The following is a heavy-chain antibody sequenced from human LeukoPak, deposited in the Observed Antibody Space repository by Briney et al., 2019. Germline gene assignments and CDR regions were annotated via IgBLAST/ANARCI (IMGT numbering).Heavy chain of an antibody. CDR1: LFTLHKYP. D-gene: IGHD2-15*01. Sequence: GGSLRLSRAASLFTLHKYPIRGVGPAPGRGVAWVSPINGTGGSSYSADSVMGRFTISRDNSKNTLYLKMNSLRAEDTAVYYCAKDPTVGVVVAATSDYWGQGTLVIVSS. CDR3: AKDPTVGVVVAATSDY. CDR2: INGTGGSS. J-gene: IGHJ4*02. V-gene: IGHV3-23*01.